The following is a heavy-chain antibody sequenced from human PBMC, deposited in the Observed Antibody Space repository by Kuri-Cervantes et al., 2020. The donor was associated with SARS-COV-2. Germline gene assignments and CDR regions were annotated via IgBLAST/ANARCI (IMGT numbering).Heavy chain of an antibody. CDR1: GGSISSSSYY. CDR2: IYYSGST. CDR3: ARGLKPLVATTLYYFDY. J-gene: IGHJ4*02. Sequence: SETLSLTCTVSGGSISSSSYYWGWIRQPPGKGLEWIGSIYYSGSTYYNPSLKSRVTISVDTSKNQFSLKLSSVTAADTAVYYCARGLKPLVATTLYYFDYWGQGTLVTVSS. D-gene: IGHD5-12*01. V-gene: IGHV4-39*01.